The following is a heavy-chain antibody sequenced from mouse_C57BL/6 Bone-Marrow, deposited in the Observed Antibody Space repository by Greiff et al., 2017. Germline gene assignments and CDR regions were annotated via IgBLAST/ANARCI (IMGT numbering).Heavy chain of an antibody. CDR3: ARSSTFFYYFDY. CDR2: FHPYNDDT. D-gene: IGHD5-1*01. CDR1: GYTFTTYP. V-gene: IGHV1-47*01. Sequence: QVQLQQSGAELVKPGASVKMSCKASGYTFTTYPIEWLKQNHGKSLEWIGNFHPYNDDTKYNEKFKGKATLTVEKSSKTVYFELSRLTSDDSAVYYCARSSTFFYYFDYWGQGTTLTVSS. J-gene: IGHJ2*01.